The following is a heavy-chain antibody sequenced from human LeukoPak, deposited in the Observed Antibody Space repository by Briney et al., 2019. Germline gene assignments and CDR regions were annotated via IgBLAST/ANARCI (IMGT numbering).Heavy chain of an antibody. CDR2: IYYSGST. CDR1: GGSISSGGYY. CDR3: ARDEEFGGSLN. D-gene: IGHD1-26*01. J-gene: IGHJ4*02. V-gene: IGHV4-31*03. Sequence: AQTLSLTCTVSGGSISSGGYYWSWIRQHPGKGLEWIGYIYYSGSTYYNPSLKSRVTISVDTSKNQFSLKLSSVTAADTAVYYCARDEEFGGSLNWGQGTLVTVSS.